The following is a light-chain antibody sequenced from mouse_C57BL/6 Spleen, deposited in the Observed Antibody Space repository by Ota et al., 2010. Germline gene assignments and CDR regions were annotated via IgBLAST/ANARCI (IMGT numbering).Light chain of an antibody. J-gene: IGKJ4*01. CDR3: QQGQSYPLT. CDR2: KAS. CDR1: QNINVW. Sequence: DIQMNQSPSSLSASLGDTITITCHASQNINVWLSWYQQKPGNIPKLLIYKASNLHTGVPSRFSGSGSGTGFTLTISSLQPEDIATYYCQQGQSYPLTFGSGTKLEIK. V-gene: IGKV15-103*01.